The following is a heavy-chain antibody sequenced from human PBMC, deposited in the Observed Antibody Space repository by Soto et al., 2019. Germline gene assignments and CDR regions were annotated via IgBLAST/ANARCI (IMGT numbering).Heavy chain of an antibody. CDR3: ASGSIAVAGNAEYFQH. J-gene: IGHJ1*01. Sequence: QVQLQESGPGLVKPSETLSLTCTVSGGSVSSGSYYWSWIRQPPGKGLEWIGYIYYSGSTNYNPSLKIRVTISVDTSKNQFSLELSSVTAADTAVYYCASGSIAVAGNAEYFQHWGQGTLVTVSS. V-gene: IGHV4-61*01. CDR2: IYYSGST. D-gene: IGHD6-19*01. CDR1: GGSVSSGSYY.